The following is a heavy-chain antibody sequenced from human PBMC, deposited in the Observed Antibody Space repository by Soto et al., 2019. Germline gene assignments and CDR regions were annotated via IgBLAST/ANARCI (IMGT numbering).Heavy chain of an antibody. CDR3: AKEGGLSGSYYISSSYYFDY. Sequence: WLAIISYDGSNTYYADSVKGRFTISRDNSKNTLYLQMNSLRAEDTSVYYCAKEGGLSGSYYISSSYYFDYWGQGTLVTVSS. D-gene: IGHD1-26*01. CDR2: ISYDGSNT. V-gene: IGHV3-30*18. J-gene: IGHJ4*02.